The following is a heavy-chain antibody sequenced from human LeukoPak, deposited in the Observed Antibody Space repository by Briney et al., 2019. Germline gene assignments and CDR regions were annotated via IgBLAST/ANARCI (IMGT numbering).Heavy chain of an antibody. CDR3: AKVKTILGSRQRDSSGSGYFDY. D-gene: IGHD6-19*01. Sequence: GGSLRLSCAASGFTFSSYAMSWVRQAPGKGLEWVSAISGSGGSTYYADSVKGRFTISRDNSKNTLYLQMNSLRAEDTAVYYCAKVKTILGSRQRDSSGSGYFDYWGQGTLVTVSS. V-gene: IGHV3-23*01. CDR2: ISGSGGST. J-gene: IGHJ4*02. CDR1: GFTFSSYA.